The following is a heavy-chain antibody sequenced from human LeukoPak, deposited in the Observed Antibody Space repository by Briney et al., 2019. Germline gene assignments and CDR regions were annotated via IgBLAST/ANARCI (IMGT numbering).Heavy chain of an antibody. CDR1: GGSISSSSYY. CDR2: IYYSGST. Sequence: PSETLSLTCTVSGGSISSSSYYWGWIRQPPGKGLEWIGSIYYSGSTYYNPSLKSRVTISVDTSKNQFSLKLSSVTAADTAVYYCARERLGILDYWGQGTLVTVSS. D-gene: IGHD7-27*01. J-gene: IGHJ4*02. V-gene: IGHV4-39*07. CDR3: ARERLGILDY.